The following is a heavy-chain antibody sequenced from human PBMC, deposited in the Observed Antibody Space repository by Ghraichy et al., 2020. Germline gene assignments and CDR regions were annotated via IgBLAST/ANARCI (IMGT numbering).Heavy chain of an antibody. J-gene: IGHJ6*02. V-gene: IGHV3-33*01. Sequence: GGSLRLSCAASGFNFSTYGMHWVRQAPGKGLEWVAVIWYDGIKKYYADSVMGRFTVSRDNSKKTMYLQMNRVRAEDTAVYYCARGMAYTSSWGGYYYGMDVWGQGTTVTVSS. CDR2: IWYDGIKK. D-gene: IGHD6-13*01. CDR3: ARGMAYTSSWGGYYYGMDV. CDR1: GFNFSTYG.